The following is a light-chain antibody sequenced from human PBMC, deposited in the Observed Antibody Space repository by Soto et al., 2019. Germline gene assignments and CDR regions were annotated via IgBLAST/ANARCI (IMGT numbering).Light chain of an antibody. Sequence: QSALTQPASVSGSPGQSITISCTGTSSDVGGYNYVSWYQQHPGKAPRLIIYEVSNRPSGVSNRFSASKSGNTASLTISGRQAEDEADYYCTSYTSSSSYVVFGGGTKLTVL. CDR3: TSYTSSSSYVV. V-gene: IGLV2-14*01. J-gene: IGLJ2*01. CDR1: SSDVGGYNY. CDR2: EVS.